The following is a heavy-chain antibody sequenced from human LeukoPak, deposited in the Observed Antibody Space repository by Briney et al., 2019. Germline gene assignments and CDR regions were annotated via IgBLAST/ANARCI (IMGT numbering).Heavy chain of an antibody. CDR1: GFTFSNYA. J-gene: IGHJ4*02. V-gene: IGHV3-23*01. D-gene: IGHD2-15*01. Sequence: GGSLRLSCAASGFTFSNYAMNWVRQAPGKGLEWVSAITDSGGSTYYADSVKGRFTISRDNSKNTLYLQMNSLRAEDTAVYYCARDQVVVAASRVFDYWGQGTLVTVSS. CDR3: ARDQVVVAASRVFDY. CDR2: ITDSGGST.